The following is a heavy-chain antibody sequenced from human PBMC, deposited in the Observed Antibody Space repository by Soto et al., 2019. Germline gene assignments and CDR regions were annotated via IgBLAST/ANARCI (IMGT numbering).Heavy chain of an antibody. J-gene: IGHJ6*03. CDR3: ARHVGGYYYYMYA. Sequence: SETLSLTCTVSGGSVSSGSYYWGWIRQPPGKGLEWIGSIYYSGNTYYNPSLKSRVTISIDTSKNQFSLKLSSVTAADTAMYYCARHVGGYYYYMYAFGKGTTVTVSS. V-gene: IGHV4-39*01. D-gene: IGHD2-15*01. CDR1: GGSVSSGSYY. CDR2: IYYSGNT.